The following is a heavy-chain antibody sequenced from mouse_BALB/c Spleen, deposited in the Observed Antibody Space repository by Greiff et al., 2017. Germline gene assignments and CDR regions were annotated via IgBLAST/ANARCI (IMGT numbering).Heavy chain of an antibody. CDR1: GYTFTSYW. CDR3: ARGEYLNYGNYPDYFDY. CDR2: INPSNGRT. D-gene: IGHD2-1*01. V-gene: IGHV1S81*02. Sequence: VQLQQPGAELVKPGASVKLSCKASGYTFTSYWMHWVKQRPGQGLEWIGEINPSNGRTNYNEKFKSKATLTVDKSSSTAYMQLSSLTSEDSAVYYCARGEYLNYGNYPDYFDYWGQGTTLTVSS. J-gene: IGHJ2*01.